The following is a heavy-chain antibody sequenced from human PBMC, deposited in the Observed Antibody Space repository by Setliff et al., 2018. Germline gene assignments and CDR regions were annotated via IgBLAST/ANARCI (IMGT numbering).Heavy chain of an antibody. D-gene: IGHD2-15*01. CDR2: IYYTGTT. Sequence: SETLSLTCTVSGGSVSSTSYYWGWIRQPPGKGLEWIGTIYYTGTTYYSPSLKSRVTISVDTSKNQFSLKVTSVTAADTAVYYCASRSGVVEDPPRQVILDDGFDIWGQGTMVTVSS. J-gene: IGHJ3*02. CDR3: ASRSGVVEDPPRQVILDDGFDI. CDR1: GGSVSSTSYY. V-gene: IGHV4-39*01.